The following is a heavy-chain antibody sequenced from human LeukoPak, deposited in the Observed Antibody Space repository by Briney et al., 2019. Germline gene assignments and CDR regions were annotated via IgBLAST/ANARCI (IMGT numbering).Heavy chain of an antibody. CDR1: GHSINSNNYY. D-gene: IGHD3-3*02. V-gene: IGHV4-39*07. J-gene: IGHJ4*02. Sequence: SETLSLTCNVSGHSINSNNYYWGWIRQPPGKGLEWIGTIYSTGSTYYSASLKSRVTISADTSHNQYSLSLTSVTAADTALYFCARGPLAFASDYWGQGILVTVSS. CDR3: ARGPLAFASDY. CDR2: IYSTGST.